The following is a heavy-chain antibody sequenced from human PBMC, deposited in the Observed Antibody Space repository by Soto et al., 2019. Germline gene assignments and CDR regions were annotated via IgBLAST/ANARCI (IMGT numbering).Heavy chain of an antibody. D-gene: IGHD3-10*01. CDR3: ARHNYGSGSTYFDY. J-gene: IGHJ4*02. V-gene: IGHV4-39*01. CDR1: GGSISSRSNS. CDR2: IYFSASK. Sequence: ASETLSLTCTVSGGSISSRSNSWGWIRQPPGKGLEWIGTIYFSASKHYNPSLEGRVAISADTPNNQLSLRLSSVTAADTAVYYCARHNYGSGSTYFDYWGQGTLVTVS.